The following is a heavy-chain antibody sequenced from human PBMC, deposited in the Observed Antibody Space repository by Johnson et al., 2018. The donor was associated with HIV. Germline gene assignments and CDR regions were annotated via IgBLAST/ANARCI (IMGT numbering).Heavy chain of an antibody. J-gene: IGHJ3*02. CDR3: ARQHDYGSGSYPGAFDI. D-gene: IGHD3-10*01. CDR2: ISYDGSNK. CDR1: GFTFSSYG. Sequence: QVQLVESGGGVVQPGRSLRLSCAASGFTFSSYGMHWVRQAPGKGLEWVAIISYDGSNKHYADSVKGRFTISRDNAKNSLYLQMNSLRAEDTALYYCARQHDYGSGSYPGAFDIWGQGTMVTVSS. V-gene: IGHV3-33*05.